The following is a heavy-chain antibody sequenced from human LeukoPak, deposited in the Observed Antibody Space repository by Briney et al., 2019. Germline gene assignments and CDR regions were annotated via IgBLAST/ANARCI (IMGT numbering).Heavy chain of an antibody. Sequence: SETLSLTCAGSSSGYFWSWLRQPPGKGLEWIGEISHRGSTNYNPSLKSRVTISVDTSKNQFSLRLISTTSADTAIYYCARNGRFCSRGCSGDAFDMWGQGTMVSVSS. J-gene: IGHJ3*02. D-gene: IGHD2-15*01. CDR1: SSSGYF. CDR2: ISHRGST. CDR3: ARNGRFCSRGCSGDAFDM. V-gene: IGHV4-34*01.